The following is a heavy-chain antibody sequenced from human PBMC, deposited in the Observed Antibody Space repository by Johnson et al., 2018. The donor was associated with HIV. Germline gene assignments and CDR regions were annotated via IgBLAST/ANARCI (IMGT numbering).Heavy chain of an antibody. CDR2: IRYDGSNK. Sequence: MQLVESGGGVVQPGRSLSLSCAASGFTFDDYTMHWVRQAPGKGLEWVAFIRYDGSNKYYADSVKGRFTISRDNSKNTLYLQMNSLRAEDTAVYYCAREKIRAFDIWGQGTMVTVSS. J-gene: IGHJ3*02. CDR1: GFTFDDYT. CDR3: AREKIRAFDI. V-gene: IGHV3-30*02.